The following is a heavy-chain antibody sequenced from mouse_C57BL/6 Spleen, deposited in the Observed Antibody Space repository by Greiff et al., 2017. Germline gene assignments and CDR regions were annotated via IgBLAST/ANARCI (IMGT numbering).Heavy chain of an antibody. CDR2: IDPSYSYT. J-gene: IGHJ2*01. Sequence: QVQLQQPGAELVKPGASVKLSCKASGYTFTSYWMQWVKQRPGQGLEWIGEIDPSYSYTNYNQKFKGKATLTVDKSSSTAYMQLSSLTSDDSAVYYCARGHFGSSPFSYWGQGTTLTVSS. V-gene: IGHV1-50*01. CDR1: GYTFTSYW. D-gene: IGHD1-1*01. CDR3: ARGHFGSSPFSY.